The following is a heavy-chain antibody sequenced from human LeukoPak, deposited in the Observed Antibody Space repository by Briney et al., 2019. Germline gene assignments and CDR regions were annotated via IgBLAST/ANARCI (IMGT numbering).Heavy chain of an antibody. Sequence: PGRSLRLSCAASGFTFSTYSMTWIRQAPGKGLEWVSVLSGSGDTTFYADSVKGRFTISRDNSKNTLYLQMNSLRSEDTAIYYCAKSPTQYSSSFDSWGQGTLVTVSS. CDR1: GFTFSTYS. CDR2: LSGSGDTT. D-gene: IGHD6-6*01. J-gene: IGHJ4*02. CDR3: AKSPTQYSSSFDS. V-gene: IGHV3-23*01.